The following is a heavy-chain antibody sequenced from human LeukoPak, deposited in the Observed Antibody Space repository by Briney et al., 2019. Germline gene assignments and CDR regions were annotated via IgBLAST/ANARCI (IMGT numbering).Heavy chain of an antibody. CDR1: GGSISSSSYY. CDR2: IYYSVST. Sequence: SETLSLTCTDSGGSISSSSYYWGWIRQPPGKGLEWIGSIYYSVSTYYNPSLKTQATISVDTSKNQFSLKLSSVTAADTAVYYCAKDLRSFTYYYGAGSYSWFDPWGQGTLVTVSS. CDR3: AKDLRSFTYYYGAGSYSWFDP. V-gene: IGHV4-39*01. D-gene: IGHD3-10*01. J-gene: IGHJ5*02.